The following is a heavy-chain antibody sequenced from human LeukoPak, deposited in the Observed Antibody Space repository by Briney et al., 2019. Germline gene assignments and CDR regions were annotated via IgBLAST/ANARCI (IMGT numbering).Heavy chain of an antibody. Sequence: GGSLRLSCAASGFIVNSNYMNWVRQAPGKGLEWVSVIYTDGSTYYADSVKGRFTISRDISRNTVHLQMNSLRAGDTAVYYCAKGKYSSGGVPDYWGQGTLVTVSS. CDR1: GFIVNSNY. V-gene: IGHV3-53*01. D-gene: IGHD6-19*01. CDR2: IYTDGST. J-gene: IGHJ4*02. CDR3: AKGKYSSGGVPDY.